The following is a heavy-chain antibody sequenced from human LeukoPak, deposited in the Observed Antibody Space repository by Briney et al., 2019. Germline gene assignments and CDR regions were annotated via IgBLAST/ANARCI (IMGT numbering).Heavy chain of an antibody. D-gene: IGHD6-13*01. CDR3: VGDQRSWLFDP. CDR2: ISAYNGNT. J-gene: IGHJ5*02. V-gene: IGHV1-18*01. CDR1: GYTFTICG. Sequence: ASVKVSCKASGYTFTICGISWVRQAPGQGLEWMGWISAYNGNTNYAQKLQGRVTMTTDTSTSTAYMELRSLRSDHTAVYYCVGDQRSWLFDPWGQGTLVTVSS.